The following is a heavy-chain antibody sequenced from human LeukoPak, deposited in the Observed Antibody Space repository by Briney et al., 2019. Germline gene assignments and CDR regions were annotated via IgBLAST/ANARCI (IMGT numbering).Heavy chain of an antibody. D-gene: IGHD3-9*01. CDR3: ARDTRYFVWLLPFDY. V-gene: IGHV1-18*01. Sequence: ASVKVSCKASGYTFTSYGISWVRQAPGQGLEWMGWISAYNGNTNYAQKLQGRVTMTTDTSTSTAYMELRSLRSDDTAVYYCARDTRYFVWLLPFDYWGQGTLVTVSS. CDR1: GYTFTSYG. CDR2: ISAYNGNT. J-gene: IGHJ4*02.